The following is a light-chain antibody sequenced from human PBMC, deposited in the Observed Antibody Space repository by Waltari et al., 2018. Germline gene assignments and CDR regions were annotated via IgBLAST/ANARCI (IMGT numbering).Light chain of an antibody. CDR1: SSNIGAGYD. CDR3: QSYDSSLSGSRV. J-gene: IGLJ2*01. Sequence: QSVLTQPPSVSGAPGQRVTISCTGSSSNIGAGYDVHWYQQPTGTAPKLLMYGNSNRPAGVPDPFSGSKSGTSASLAITGLQAEDEADYYCQSYDSSLSGSRVFGGGTKLTVL. V-gene: IGLV1-40*01. CDR2: GNS.